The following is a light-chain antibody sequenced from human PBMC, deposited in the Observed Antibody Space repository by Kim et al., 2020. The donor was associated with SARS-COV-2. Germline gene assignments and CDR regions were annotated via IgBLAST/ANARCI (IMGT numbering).Light chain of an antibody. V-gene: IGLV3-9*01. CDR2: WDS. Sequence: SYELTQPLSVSVALGQTARITCGGNNIGTKNVHWFQPKPGQAPLLVIWWDSNRPSGIPERFSCSNSGNTAPLTIRRAPPGDEACYYCQGWDSNHGVFGRG. CDR3: QGWDSNHGV. CDR1: NIGTKN. J-gene: IGLJ3*02.